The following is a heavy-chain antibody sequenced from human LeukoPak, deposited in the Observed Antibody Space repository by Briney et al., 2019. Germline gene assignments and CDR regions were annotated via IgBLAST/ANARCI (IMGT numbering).Heavy chain of an antibody. J-gene: IGHJ4*02. CDR2: ISSGRTTI. Sequence: PGGSLRLSCAASGFIFSSYSMNWVRQTPGKGLEWISYISSGRTTIYYADSVKGRFTISRDNAKNSLYLQMNSLRAEDTAVYYCARDPWTRYYVDFWGQGTLVTVSS. CDR1: GFIFSSYS. V-gene: IGHV3-48*01. D-gene: IGHD3-9*01. CDR3: ARDPWTRYYVDF.